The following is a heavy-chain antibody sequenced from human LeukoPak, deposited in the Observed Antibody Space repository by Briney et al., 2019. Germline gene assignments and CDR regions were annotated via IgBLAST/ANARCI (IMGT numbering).Heavy chain of an antibody. CDR3: AKDLYRYSSSSLDY. V-gene: IGHV3-11*01. CDR1: GFTFSDYY. D-gene: IGHD6-6*01. J-gene: IGHJ4*02. Sequence: GGSLRLSCAASGFTFSDYYMSWIRQAPGKGLEWVSYISSSGSIIYYADSVKGRFTISRDNAKNSLYLQMNSLRAEDTAVYYCAKDLYRYSSSSLDYWGQGTLVTVSS. CDR2: ISSSGSII.